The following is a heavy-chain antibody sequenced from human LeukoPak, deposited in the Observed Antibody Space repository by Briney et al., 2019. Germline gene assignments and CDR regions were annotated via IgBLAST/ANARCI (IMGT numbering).Heavy chain of an antibody. J-gene: IGHJ4*02. V-gene: IGHV4-39*01. CDR1: GFTFSSYA. CDR2: IYYSGST. CDR3: ARLTRSYFDY. Sequence: GSLRLSCAASGFTFSSYAMSWVRQPPGKGLEWIGTIYYSGSTYYNPSLKSRLTISVDTSKKQFSLKLSSVTAADTAVYYCARLTRSYFDYWGQGTLVTVSS.